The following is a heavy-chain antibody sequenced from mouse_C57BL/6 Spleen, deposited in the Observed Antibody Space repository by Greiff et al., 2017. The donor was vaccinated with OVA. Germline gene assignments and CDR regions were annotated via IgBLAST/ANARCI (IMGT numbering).Heavy chain of an antibody. Sequence: QVQLQQSGPELVKPGASVKISCKASGYAFSSSWMNWVKQRPGKGLEWIGRIYPGDGDTNYNGKFKGKATLTADKSSSTAYMQLSSLTSEDSAVYFCARFPLGSSYYFEYWGKGTTLTVSS. CDR1: GYAFSSSW. CDR3: ARFPLGSSYYFEY. J-gene: IGHJ2*01. D-gene: IGHD1-1*01. V-gene: IGHV1-82*01. CDR2: IYPGDGDT.